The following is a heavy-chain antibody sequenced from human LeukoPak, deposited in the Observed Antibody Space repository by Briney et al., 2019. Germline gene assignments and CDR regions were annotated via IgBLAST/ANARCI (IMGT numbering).Heavy chain of an antibody. V-gene: IGHV3-21*01. Sequence: GGSLRLSCAASGFTFSSYWMSWVRQAPGKGLEWVSSISSSSSYIYYADSVKGRFTISRDNAKNSLYLQMNSLRAEDTAVYYCARTTMIVPLDAFDIWGQGTMVTVSS. D-gene: IGHD3-22*01. J-gene: IGHJ3*02. CDR2: ISSSSSYI. CDR3: ARTTMIVPLDAFDI. CDR1: GFTFSSYW.